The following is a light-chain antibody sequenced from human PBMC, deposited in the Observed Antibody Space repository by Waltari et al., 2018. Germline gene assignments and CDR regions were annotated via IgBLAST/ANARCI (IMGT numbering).Light chain of an antibody. J-gene: IGKJ1*01. CDR2: HAS. CDR1: RSVGRF. CDR3: QKYVNLPAT. V-gene: IGKV3-20*01. Sequence: GRASRSVGRFLAGYQQKPGQAPRLLIYHASIRATGIPDRFSGSGSGTDFSLTISGLEPEDFAVYYCQKYVNLPATFGQGTKVEIK.